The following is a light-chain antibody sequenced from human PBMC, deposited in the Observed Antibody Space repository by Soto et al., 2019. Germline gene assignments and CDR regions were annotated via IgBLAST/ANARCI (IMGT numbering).Light chain of an antibody. Sequence: DIQMTQSPSSVAASVGDRVTITCRASQDVNIWLAWYQQRPGKAPKLLIFGASNLHSGAPSRFSGSGIGSDFTLTISGLEPEDFATYYCQQVNIFPYTFGQGTTVEIK. CDR1: QDVNIW. CDR3: QQVNIFPYT. J-gene: IGKJ2*01. V-gene: IGKV1-12*01. CDR2: GAS.